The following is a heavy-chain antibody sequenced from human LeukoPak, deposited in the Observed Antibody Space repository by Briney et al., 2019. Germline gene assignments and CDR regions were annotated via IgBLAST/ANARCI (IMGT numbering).Heavy chain of an antibody. CDR3: AKDYVSGDGYWDFDY. V-gene: IGHV3-30-3*02. Sequence: GRSLRLSCAASGFIFNNYALHWVRQAPGKGLEWVAVISYDGSNKYYADSVKGRFSISRDNSKNTVDLQMNSLRVEDTAVYYCAKDYVSGDGYWDFDYWGQGTLVTVSS. CDR1: GFIFNNYA. D-gene: IGHD5-24*01. CDR2: ISYDGSNK. J-gene: IGHJ4*02.